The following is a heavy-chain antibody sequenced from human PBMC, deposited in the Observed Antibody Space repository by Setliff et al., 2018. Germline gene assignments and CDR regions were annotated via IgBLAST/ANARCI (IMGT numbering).Heavy chain of an antibody. V-gene: IGHV4-39*01. CDR1: GGAIDNRYY. D-gene: IGHD5-12*01. J-gene: IGHJ6*03. CDR3: ARHLSYSGETMDV. CDR2: INYSGSS. Sequence: SETLSLTCAVSGGAIDNRYYWGWIRQPPGKGLDWIGNINYSGSSYYNPSLKSRVTISVDTSKKYFFLNLTSVTAADTAEYYCARHLSYSGETMDVWGKGTTVTVSS.